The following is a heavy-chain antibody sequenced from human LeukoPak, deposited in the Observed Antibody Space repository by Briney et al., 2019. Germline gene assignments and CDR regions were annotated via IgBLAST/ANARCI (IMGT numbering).Heavy chain of an antibody. CDR2: ISSSGSDI. CDR3: ARRATTERGHSYGLDF. D-gene: IGHD5-18*01. Sequence: GGSLRLSCAASGFTFSNYEMHWVRQAPGKGLEWVSYISSSGSDIYYADSLTGRFTISRDNAKNSLYLQMNSLRAEDTAMYYCARRATTERGHSYGLDFWGQGTLVTVSS. CDR1: GFTFSNYE. V-gene: IGHV3-48*03. J-gene: IGHJ4*02.